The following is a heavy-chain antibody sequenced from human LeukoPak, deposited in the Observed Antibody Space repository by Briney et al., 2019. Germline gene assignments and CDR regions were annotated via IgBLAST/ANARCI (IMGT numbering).Heavy chain of an antibody. V-gene: IGHV3-7*01. Sequence: GGSLRLSCAASGFTFSSYWMSWVRQAPGKGLEWVANIKQDGSEKYYVDSVKGRFTISRDNAKNSLYLQMNSLRAEDTAVYYCARESTSIAVSGYDYWGQGTLVTVSS. CDR3: ARESTSIAVSGYDY. J-gene: IGHJ4*02. CDR1: GFTFSSYW. CDR2: IKQDGSEK. D-gene: IGHD6-19*01.